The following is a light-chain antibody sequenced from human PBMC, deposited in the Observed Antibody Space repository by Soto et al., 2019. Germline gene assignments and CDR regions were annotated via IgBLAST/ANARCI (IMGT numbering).Light chain of an antibody. V-gene: IGLV2-8*01. Sequence: QSVLTQPPSASGSPGQSVTISYTGTSSDVGGYNYVSWYQQHPGKAPKLIISEVSKRPSGVPDRFSGSKSGNTASLTVSGLQAEDEADYYCTSHAGNNNYVFGTGTKVTVL. CDR1: SSDVGGYNY. CDR3: TSHAGNNNYV. CDR2: EVS. J-gene: IGLJ1*01.